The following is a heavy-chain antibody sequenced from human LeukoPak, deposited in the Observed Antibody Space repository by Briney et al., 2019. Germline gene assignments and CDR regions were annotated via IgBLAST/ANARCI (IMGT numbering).Heavy chain of an antibody. V-gene: IGHV5-51*01. CDR1: GYSFTSYW. Sequence: GESLQISCKGPGYSFTSYWIGWVRQMPGKGLEGMGIIYPGDSDTRYSPSFQGQVNISADKSISTAYLQWSSLKALDTAMYYCARRSITMVRGVISDDAFDLWGQGTMVTVFS. CDR3: ARRSITMVRGVISDDAFDL. D-gene: IGHD3-10*01. J-gene: IGHJ3*01. CDR2: IYPGDSDT.